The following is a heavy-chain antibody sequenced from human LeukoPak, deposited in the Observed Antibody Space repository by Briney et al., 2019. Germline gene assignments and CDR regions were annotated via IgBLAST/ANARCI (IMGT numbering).Heavy chain of an antibody. CDR1: GGSISYY. CDR3: ARAIRTGLGIGSFDG. J-gene: IGHJ4*02. V-gene: IGHV4-59*08. D-gene: IGHD7-27*01. CDR2: IHYSGST. Sequence: TSETLSLTCTVSGGSISYYWSWIRQPPGRGLEWIGYIHYSGSTNYNPSLKSRVTMSVDTSKNQFSLKLNSLTAADTAVYYCARAIRTGLGIGSFDGWGQGTLVTVSS.